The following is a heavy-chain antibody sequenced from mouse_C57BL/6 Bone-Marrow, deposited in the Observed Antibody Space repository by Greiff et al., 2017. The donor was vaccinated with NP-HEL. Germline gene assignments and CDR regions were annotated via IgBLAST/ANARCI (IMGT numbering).Heavy chain of an antibody. CDR1: GFTFSSYG. Sequence: EVQVVESGGDLVKPGGSLKLSCAASGFTFSSYGMSWVRQTPDKRLEWVATISSGGSYTYYPDSVKGRFTISRDNAKNTLYLQMSSLKSEDTAMYYCARHGTGAWFAYWGQGTLVTVSA. D-gene: IGHD4-1*01. V-gene: IGHV5-6*01. CDR2: ISSGGSYT. CDR3: ARHGTGAWFAY. J-gene: IGHJ3*01.